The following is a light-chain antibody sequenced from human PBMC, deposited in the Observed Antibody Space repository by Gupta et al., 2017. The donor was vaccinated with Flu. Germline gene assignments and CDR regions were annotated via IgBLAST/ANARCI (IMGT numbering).Light chain of an antibody. CDR1: KSISSY. V-gene: IGKV1-39*01. Sequence: DIQMTQSPSSLSASVGDRVTITCRASKSISSYLNWYQKKPGKAPTLLIYAASSLQSVVPTMFSGSGGRTFFPLIISSLQPEYVATYYCQQSYSTPITFGPGTKVEIK. CDR2: AAS. J-gene: IGKJ3*01. CDR3: QQSYSTPIT.